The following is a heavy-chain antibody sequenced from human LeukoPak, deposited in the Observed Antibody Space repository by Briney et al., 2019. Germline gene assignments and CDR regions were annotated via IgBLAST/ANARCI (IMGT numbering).Heavy chain of an antibody. CDR1: GGSISSYY. CDR3: AREQQLAYYYYYMDV. Sequence: SETLSLTCTVSGGSISSYYWSWIRQPPGKGLEWIGYIYYSGSTNYNPSLKSRVTISVDTSKNQFSLKLSSVTAADTAVYYCAREQQLAYYYYYMDVWGEGTTVTVSS. CDR2: IYYSGST. V-gene: IGHV4-59*01. J-gene: IGHJ6*03. D-gene: IGHD6-13*01.